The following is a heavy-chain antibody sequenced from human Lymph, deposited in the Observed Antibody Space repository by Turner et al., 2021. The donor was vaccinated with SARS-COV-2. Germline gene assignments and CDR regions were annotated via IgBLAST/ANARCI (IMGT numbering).Heavy chain of an antibody. V-gene: IGHV3-33*01. Sequence: QVQLVESGGGVVQPGRSLRLSCTASGFTFSSYGMHWVRQAPGKGLEWVAVIWYDGSNKYYGDSVKGRFTISRDNSKNTLYLQRKNLRAEDTAVYYCAREEDYGDYARVDYWGQGTLVTVSS. D-gene: IGHD4-17*01. CDR3: AREEDYGDYARVDY. CDR2: IWYDGSNK. CDR1: GFTFSSYG. J-gene: IGHJ4*02.